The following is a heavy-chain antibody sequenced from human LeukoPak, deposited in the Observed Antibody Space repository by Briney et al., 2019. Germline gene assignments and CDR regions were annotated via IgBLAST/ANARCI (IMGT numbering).Heavy chain of an antibody. CDR3: ARSGYSGYDIDY. D-gene: IGHD5-12*01. J-gene: IGHJ4*02. V-gene: IGHV4-59*01. Sequence: SETLSLTCAVYGGSFSGYYWSWIRQPPGKGLEWIGYIYYSGSTNYNPSLKSRVTISVDTSKNQFSLKLSSVTAADTAVYYCARSGYSGYDIDYWGQGTLVTVSS. CDR1: GGSFSGYY. CDR2: IYYSGST.